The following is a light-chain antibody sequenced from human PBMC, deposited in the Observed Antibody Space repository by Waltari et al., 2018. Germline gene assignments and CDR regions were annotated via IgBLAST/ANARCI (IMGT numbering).Light chain of an antibody. Sequence: NFMLTQPHPVSESPGKTVTISCTGSSGSIASKYVQWYQQRPGSAPTTVIYEDNQRPAGVPDRFSGSIDSSSNSASLTISGLNTEDEADYYCQSYDTSNVVFGGGTKLTVL. J-gene: IGLJ2*01. CDR2: EDN. V-gene: IGLV6-57*02. CDR1: SGSIASKY. CDR3: QSYDTSNVV.